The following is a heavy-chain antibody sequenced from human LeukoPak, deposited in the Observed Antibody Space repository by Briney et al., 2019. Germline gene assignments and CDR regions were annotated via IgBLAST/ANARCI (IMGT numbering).Heavy chain of an antibody. J-gene: IGHJ4*02. CDR3: ASGRYYYDSRAYHGVAN. D-gene: IGHD3-22*01. CDR1: GFTFSSYE. V-gene: IGHV4-59*05. CDR2: IYYSGST. Sequence: GSLRLSCAASGFTFSSYEMNWVRQAPGKGLEWIGTIYYSGSTYYSPSLKSRVTISEDTSKNQFSLKLSSVTAADTAVYYCASGRYYYDSRAYHGVANWGQGTLVTVSS.